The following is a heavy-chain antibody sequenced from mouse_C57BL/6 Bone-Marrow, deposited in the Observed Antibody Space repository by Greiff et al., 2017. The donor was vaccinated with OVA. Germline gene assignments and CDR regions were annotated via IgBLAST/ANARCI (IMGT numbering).Heavy chain of an antibody. D-gene: IGHD1-1*01. J-gene: IGHJ2*01. CDR3: ARWPNLLLRYVFDY. CDR2: IDPSDSYT. CDR1: GYTFTSYW. V-gene: IGHV1-59*01. Sequence: QVQLKQPGAELVRPGTSVKLSCKASGYTFTSYWMHWVKQRPGQGLEWIGVIDPSDSYTNYNQKFKGKATLTVDTSSSTAYMQLSSLTSEDSAVYYCARWPNLLLRYVFDYWGQGTTLTVSS.